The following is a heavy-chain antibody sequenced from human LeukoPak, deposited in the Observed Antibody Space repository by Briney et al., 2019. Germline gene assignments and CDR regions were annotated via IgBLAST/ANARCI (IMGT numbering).Heavy chain of an antibody. CDR3: AREYSRGWYY. V-gene: IGHV4-39*02. D-gene: IGHD6-19*01. J-gene: IGHJ4*02. CDR1: GGSISGSSYY. CDR2: MYYSGST. Sequence: PSETLSLTCTVSGGSISGSSYYWGWIRQPPGKGLEWIGSMYYSGSTYYNPSLKSRVTISVDTSKNQFSLKLSSVTAADTAVYYCAREYSRGWYYWGQGTLVTVSS.